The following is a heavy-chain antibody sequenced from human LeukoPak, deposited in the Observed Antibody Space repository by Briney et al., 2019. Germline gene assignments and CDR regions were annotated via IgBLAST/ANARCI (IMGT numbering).Heavy chain of an antibody. V-gene: IGHV3-53*01. D-gene: IGHD5-12*01. CDR2: IYSGGST. CDR3: ARDGYSGYRPPNYYYYYGMDI. J-gene: IGHJ6*02. Sequence: GGSLRLSCAASGFTVSSNYMSWVRQAPGKGLEWVSVIYSGGSTYYADSVKGRFTISRDNSKNTLYLQMNSLRAEDTAVYYCARDGYSGYRPPNYYYYYGMDIWGQGTTVTVSS. CDR1: GFTVSSNY.